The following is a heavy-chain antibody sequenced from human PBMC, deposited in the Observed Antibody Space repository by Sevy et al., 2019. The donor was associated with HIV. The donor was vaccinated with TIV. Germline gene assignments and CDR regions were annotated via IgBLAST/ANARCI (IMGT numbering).Heavy chain of an antibody. D-gene: IGHD3-3*01. CDR1: GFIVSNSY. CDR3: VRDVIGSSYTPVAFDL. V-gene: IGHV3-53*01. CDR2: IYTDGKT. Sequence: RGCLRLSCAATGFIVSNSYMNWVRQAPGKGLEWVSFIYTDGKTYYAESVRGRFTISRDYSKNTVYLQMNSLRPEDTTVYYCVRDVIGSSYTPVAFDLWGQGTTVIVSS. J-gene: IGHJ6*02.